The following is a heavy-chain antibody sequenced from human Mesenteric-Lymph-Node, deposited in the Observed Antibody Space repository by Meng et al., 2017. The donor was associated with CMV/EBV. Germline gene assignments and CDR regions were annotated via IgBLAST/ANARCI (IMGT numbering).Heavy chain of an antibody. CDR2: IRYDGSNK. CDR3: AKEDTAMVLYYYYGMDV. V-gene: IGHV3-30*02. Sequence: GESLKISCAASGLTFSSHGMYWVRQAPGKGLEWVAFIRYDGSNKYYADSVKGRFTISRDNSKNTLYLQMNSLRAEDTAVYYCAKEDTAMVLYYYYGMDVWGQGTTVTVSS. D-gene: IGHD5-18*01. CDR1: GLTFSSHG. J-gene: IGHJ6*02.